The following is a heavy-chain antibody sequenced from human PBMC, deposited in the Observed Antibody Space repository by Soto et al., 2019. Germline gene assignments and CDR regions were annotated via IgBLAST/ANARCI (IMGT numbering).Heavy chain of an antibody. Sequence: SVKVSCKASGGTFSSYAISWVRQAPGQGLEWMRGIIPIFGTANYAQKFQGRVTITADESTSTAYMELSSLRSEDTAVYYCARDVLRGPNYYDSSGYYYQDAYAIWGQGTMVTVSS. D-gene: IGHD3-22*01. CDR2: IIPIFGTA. CDR3: ARDVLRGPNYYDSSGYYYQDAYAI. V-gene: IGHV1-69*13. J-gene: IGHJ3*02. CDR1: GGTFSSYA.